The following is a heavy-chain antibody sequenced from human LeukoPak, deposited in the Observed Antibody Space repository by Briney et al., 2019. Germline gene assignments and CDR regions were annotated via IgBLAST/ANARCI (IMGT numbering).Heavy chain of an antibody. J-gene: IGHJ6*02. Sequence: ASVKVSCKASGYTFTGYYMHWVRQAPGQGLEWMGWINPNSGGTNYAQKFQGRVTMTRDTSISTAYMELSRLRSDDTAVYYCARGDTVVVPAARYSYYYYGMDVWGQGTTVTVSS. CDR1: GYTFTGYY. V-gene: IGHV1-2*02. CDR3: ARGDTVVVPAARYSYYYYGMDV. D-gene: IGHD2-2*01. CDR2: INPNSGGT.